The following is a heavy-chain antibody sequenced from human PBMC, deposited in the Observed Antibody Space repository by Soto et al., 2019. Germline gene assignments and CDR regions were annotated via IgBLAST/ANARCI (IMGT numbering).Heavy chain of an antibody. D-gene: IGHD6-19*01. J-gene: IGHJ3*02. CDR3: ALCSSGRTFDI. Sequence: HVQLQESGPGLVKPAQTLSLTCTVSGGSISSGDYYWRWIRQPPGKGLVWIGYIYYSGSTCYNPSLTSRVTIAVDTAKNTFSLKLSFVTAANAAVYSCALCSSGRTFDIWGQGTMGTFSA. CDR1: GGSISSGDYY. CDR2: IYYSGST. V-gene: IGHV4-30-4*01.